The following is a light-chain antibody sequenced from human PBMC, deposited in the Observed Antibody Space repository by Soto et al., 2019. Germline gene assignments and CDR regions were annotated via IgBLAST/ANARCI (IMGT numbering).Light chain of an antibody. Sequence: AIRMSQSPSSFSASTGDRVTITCRASQGISTYLAWYQQKPGRAPKLLIYATSTLQSGVPSRFSGSGSGTDFTLTISCLQSEDFATYYCQQYYSHPTFGQETKVEIK. CDR3: QQYYSHPT. CDR2: ATS. V-gene: IGKV1-8*01. CDR1: QGISTY. J-gene: IGKJ1*01.